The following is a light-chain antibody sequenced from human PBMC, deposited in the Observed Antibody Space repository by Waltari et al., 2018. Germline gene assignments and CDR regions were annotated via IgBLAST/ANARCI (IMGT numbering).Light chain of an antibody. CDR2: SSS. CDR3: QKSSSTPPWT. Sequence: DIQMTQSPSSLSASVGDGVPITCRASQSISIYLNWYQQKPGKAPKLPIYSSSTLHCGVPSRFSGSGSGTEFTLTISSLQPEDFATYYCQKSSSTPPWTFGQGTKVEIK. V-gene: IGKV1-39*01. CDR1: QSISIY. J-gene: IGKJ1*01.